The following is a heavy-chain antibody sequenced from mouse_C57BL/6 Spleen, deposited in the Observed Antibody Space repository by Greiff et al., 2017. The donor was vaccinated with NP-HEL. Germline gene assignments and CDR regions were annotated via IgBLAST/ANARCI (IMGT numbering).Heavy chain of an antibody. D-gene: IGHD2-5*01. CDR3: ASINYSNYFDY. J-gene: IGHJ2*01. CDR2: IYPGDGDT. V-gene: IGHV1-80*01. Sequence: VQLKESGAELVKPGASVKISCKASGYAFSSYWMNWVKQRPGKGLEWIGQIYPGDGDTNYNGKFKGKATLTADKSSSTAYMQLSSLTSEDSAVYFCASINYSNYFDYWGQGTTLTVSS. CDR1: GYAFSSYW.